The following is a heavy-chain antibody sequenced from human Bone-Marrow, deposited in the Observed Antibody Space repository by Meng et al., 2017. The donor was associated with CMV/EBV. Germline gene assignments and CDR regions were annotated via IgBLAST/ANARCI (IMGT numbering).Heavy chain of an antibody. CDR2: IKQDGSEK. D-gene: IGHD3-16*01. CDR1: GFTFSSYW. Sequence: GGSLRLSCAASGFTFSSYWMSWVRQAPGKGLEWVANIKQDGSEKYYVDSVKGRFTISRDNAKNSLYLQMNSLRAEDTAVYYCAKCFNLGNYGSHFGLDVWGQGTTVTVSS. J-gene: IGHJ6*02. CDR3: AKCFNLGNYGSHFGLDV. V-gene: IGHV3-7*03.